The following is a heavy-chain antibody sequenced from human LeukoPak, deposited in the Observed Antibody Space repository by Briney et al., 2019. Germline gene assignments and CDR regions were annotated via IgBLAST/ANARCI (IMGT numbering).Heavy chain of an antibody. CDR3: ARDRSGYSSSRTAFDI. Sequence: TGGSLRLSCAASGFTFSSYEMNWVRQAPGKGLEWVSYTSSSGSTIYYADSVKGRFTISRDNAKNSLYLQMNSLRAEDTAVYYCARDRSGYSSSRTAFDIWGQGTMVTVSS. D-gene: IGHD6-13*01. V-gene: IGHV3-48*03. J-gene: IGHJ3*02. CDR1: GFTFSSYE. CDR2: TSSSGSTI.